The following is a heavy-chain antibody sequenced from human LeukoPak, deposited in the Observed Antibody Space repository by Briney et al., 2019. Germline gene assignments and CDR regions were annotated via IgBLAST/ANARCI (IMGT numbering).Heavy chain of an antibody. Sequence: SETLSLTCTVSGGSISSYYWSWIRQPPGKGLEWIGYIYYSGSTYYNPSLKSRVTISVDSSKSQFSLKLSSVTAADTAVYYCARLTRRSGNYFENWGQGTLVTVSS. CDR1: GGSISSYY. J-gene: IGHJ4*02. V-gene: IGHV4-59*01. D-gene: IGHD1-1*01. CDR3: ARLTRRSGNYFEN. CDR2: IYYSGST.